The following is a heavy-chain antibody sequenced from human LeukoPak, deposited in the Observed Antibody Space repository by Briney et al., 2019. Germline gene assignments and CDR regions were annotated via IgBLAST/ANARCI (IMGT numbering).Heavy chain of an antibody. J-gene: IGHJ4*02. D-gene: IGHD3-3*01. CDR1: GFTFSDYY. V-gene: IGHV3-23*01. CDR3: AKGITIFGVVIESGDY. Sequence: GGSLRLSCAASGFTFSDYYMSWIRQAPGKGLEWVSAISGSGGSTYYADSVKGRFTISRDNSKNTLYLQMNSLRAEDTAVYYCAKGITIFGVVIESGDYWGQGTLVTVSS. CDR2: ISGSGGST.